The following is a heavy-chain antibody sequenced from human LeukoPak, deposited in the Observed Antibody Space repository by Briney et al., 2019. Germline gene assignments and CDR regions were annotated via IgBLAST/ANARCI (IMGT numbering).Heavy chain of an antibody. CDR1: GYSFTSYW. CDR3: ARLALSYCSSTSCYRENWFDP. CDR2: IYPGDSDT. V-gene: IGHV5-51*01. Sequence: GESLKISCKGSGYSFTSYWIGWVRQMPGKGLEWMGIIYPGDSDTRYSPSFQGQVTIPADKSISTAYLQWSSLKASDTAMYYCARLALSYCSSTSCYRENWFDPWGQGTLVTVSS. D-gene: IGHD2-2*02. J-gene: IGHJ5*02.